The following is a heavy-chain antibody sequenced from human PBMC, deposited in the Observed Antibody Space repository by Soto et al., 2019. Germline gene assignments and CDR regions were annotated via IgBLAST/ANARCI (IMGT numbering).Heavy chain of an antibody. CDR3: AREVAVAGTSWFDP. Sequence: ASVKVSCKASGYTFTSYGISWVRQAPGQGLEWMGWISAYNGNTNYAQKLQGRATMTTDTSTSTAYMELRSLRSDDTAVYYCAREVAVAGTSWFDPWGQGTLVTVSS. J-gene: IGHJ5*02. CDR2: ISAYNGNT. V-gene: IGHV1-18*01. CDR1: GYTFTSYG. D-gene: IGHD6-19*01.